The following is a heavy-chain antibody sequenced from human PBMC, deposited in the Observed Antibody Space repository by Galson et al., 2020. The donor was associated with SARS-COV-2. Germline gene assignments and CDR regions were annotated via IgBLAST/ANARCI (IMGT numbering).Heavy chain of an antibody. J-gene: IGHJ4*02. CDR2: IYYSGST. CDR3: ARGEAGVGYSGYAYYLDY. Sequence: SEPLSLTCTVSGGSISSYYWSWIRQPPGKGLEWIGYIYYSGSTNYNPSLKSRATISVDTSKNQFSLKLSSVTAADTAVYYCARGEAGVGYSGYAYYLDYWGQGTLVTVSS. D-gene: IGHD5-12*01. CDR1: GGSISSYY. V-gene: IGHV4-59*01.